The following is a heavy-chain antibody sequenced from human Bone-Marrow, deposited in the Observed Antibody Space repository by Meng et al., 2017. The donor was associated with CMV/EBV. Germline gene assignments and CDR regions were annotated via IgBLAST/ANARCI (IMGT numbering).Heavy chain of an antibody. D-gene: IGHD1-26*01. J-gene: IGHJ4*02. Sequence: GESLKISCAASGFTFSDAWMSWVRQAPGKGLEWVGRIKSKTDGGTTDYAAPVKGRFTISRDDSKNTLYLQMNSLKIEDTAVYYCTTDVAGVGARRYDFDNWGQGTLVTVSS. V-gene: IGHV3-15*01. CDR3: TTDVAGVGARRYDFDN. CDR2: IKSKTDGGTT. CDR1: GFTFSDAW.